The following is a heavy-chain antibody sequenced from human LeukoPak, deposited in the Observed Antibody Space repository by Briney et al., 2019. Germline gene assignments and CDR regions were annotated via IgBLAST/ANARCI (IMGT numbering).Heavy chain of an antibody. V-gene: IGHV4-4*07. CDR2: IYSSGST. D-gene: IGHD2-2*01. CDR1: GGSISSHY. CDR3: ARVKASSTSWTFDQ. J-gene: IGHJ4*02. Sequence: SETLSLTCTVSGGSISSHYWSWIRQSGGKGLEWIGRIYSSGSTVYNPSLNSRLTMSIDTSKNQFSLTLKSVTATDTAVYYCARVKASSTSWTFDQWGQGALVTVSS.